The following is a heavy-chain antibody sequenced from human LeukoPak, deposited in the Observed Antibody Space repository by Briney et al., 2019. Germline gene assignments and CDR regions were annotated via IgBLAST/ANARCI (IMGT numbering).Heavy chain of an antibody. CDR2: VNHSGST. V-gene: IGHV4-34*01. J-gene: IGHJ5*02. CDR3: ATYYYHSSGNNWFAT. CDR1: GGSLSGYY. Sequence: PSETLSLTCAVDGGSLSGYYWSWTRQPPGKGLEWIGEVNHSGSTNYNPSLKSRVTISVDTSKNQFSLKLSSVTAADTAVYYCATYYYHSSGNNWFATWGQGTMVTVSS. D-gene: IGHD3-22*01.